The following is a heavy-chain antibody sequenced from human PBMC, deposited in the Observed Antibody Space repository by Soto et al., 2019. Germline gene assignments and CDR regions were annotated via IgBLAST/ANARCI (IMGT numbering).Heavy chain of an antibody. Sequence: QAQLVESGGGVVQAGRSLRLSCAASGFTFSSYGMQWVRQAPGTGLEWVAVISYDGGLQHYADSVKGRFTISRDHSKNMVLRQMNSLRAEDTAVYYCVSDRGYSHASVPSSWGQGTLVSVSS. D-gene: IGHD5-18*01. CDR2: ISYDGGLQ. CDR3: VSDRGYSHASVPSS. V-gene: IGHV3-30*03. J-gene: IGHJ5*02. CDR1: GFTFSSYG.